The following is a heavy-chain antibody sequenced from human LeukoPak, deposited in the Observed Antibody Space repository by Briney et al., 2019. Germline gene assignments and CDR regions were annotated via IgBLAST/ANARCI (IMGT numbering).Heavy chain of an antibody. D-gene: IGHD3-22*01. CDR3: ARARYYYDSGGDY. V-gene: IGHV3-7*01. J-gene: IGHJ4*02. CDR2: IKQDGSEK. CDR1: GFTFSSFW. Sequence: PGGPLSLSCAASGFTFSSFWLSWVPQAPGRGLEWVANIKQDGSEKYYVDSVKGRFTISRDNAKNSLYLQMNSLRAEDTAVYYCARARYYYDSGGDYWGQGTLVTVSS.